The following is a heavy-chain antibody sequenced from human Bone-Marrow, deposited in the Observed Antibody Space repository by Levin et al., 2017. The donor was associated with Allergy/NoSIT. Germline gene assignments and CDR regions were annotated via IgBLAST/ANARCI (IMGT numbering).Heavy chain of an antibody. CDR1: GYTFTSYY. J-gene: IGHJ5*02. CDR2: INPSGGSA. CDR3: AGVDRATMKGEGWFDP. V-gene: IGHV1-46*01. Sequence: GESLKISCKASGYTFTSYYIHWVRQAPGQGLEWMGIINPSGGSASYAQKFQGRLTMSRDTSTSTVYMELRSLRSEDTAVYFCAGVDRATMKGEGWFDPWGQGTLVTVSS. D-gene: IGHD5-24*01.